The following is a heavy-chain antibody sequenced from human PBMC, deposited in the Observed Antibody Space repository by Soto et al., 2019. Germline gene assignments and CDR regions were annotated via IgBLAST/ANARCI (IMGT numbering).Heavy chain of an antibody. CDR2: IYYSGTT. D-gene: IGHD4-17*01. CDR1: GGYVSTTIHY. J-gene: IGHJ5*02. Sequence: SATQSHTCPVSGGYVSTTIHYWSGIRQPPGKGLEWIGYIYYSGTTKYNPSLKSRVTISVDTSKNQFSLNLSSVTAADTAVYYCARDVGTRIGDSENWFALWGRGTLVTVSS. V-gene: IGHV4-61*01. CDR3: ARDVGTRIGDSENWFAL.